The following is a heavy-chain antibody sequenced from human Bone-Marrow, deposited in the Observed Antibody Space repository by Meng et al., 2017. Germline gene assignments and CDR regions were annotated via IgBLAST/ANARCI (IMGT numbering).Heavy chain of an antibody. D-gene: IGHD2-21*01. CDR1: GYSFTSYW. CDR2: IFPGNSDT. CDR3: ATTTSAVEGDGAFDI. Sequence: GESLKISCQSFGYSFTSYWIAWLRQVPGKGLEWMGVIFPGNSDTRYSPAFQGKVTISVDKSVSAAYLQWNNLRASDTAVYYCATTTSAVEGDGAFDIWGQGTKVTVSS. V-gene: IGHV5-51*01. J-gene: IGHJ3*02.